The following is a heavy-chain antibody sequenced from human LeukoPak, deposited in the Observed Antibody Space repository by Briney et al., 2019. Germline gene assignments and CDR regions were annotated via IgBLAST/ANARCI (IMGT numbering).Heavy chain of an antibody. CDR2: ISGSGGST. D-gene: IGHD6-6*01. V-gene: IGHV3-23*01. Sequence: PGGSLRLSCAASGFTFSSHGMSWVRQAPGKGLEWVSAISGSGGSTYYADSVKGRFTISRDNSKNTLYLQMNSLRAEDTAVYYCARDYSSSSPSFDYWGQGTLVTVSS. CDR1: GFTFSSHG. J-gene: IGHJ4*02. CDR3: ARDYSSSSPSFDY.